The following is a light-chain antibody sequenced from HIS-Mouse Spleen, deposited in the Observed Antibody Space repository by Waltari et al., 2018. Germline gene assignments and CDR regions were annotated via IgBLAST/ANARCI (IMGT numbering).Light chain of an antibody. V-gene: IGLV2-23*01. CDR1: SSYVGSYNL. CDR2: EGS. CDR3: CSYAGSSTWV. J-gene: IGLJ3*02. Sequence: QSALTQPASVSGSPGQSITLSCTGTSSYVGSYNLFSCYQQPPGQAPKLMIYEGSKRPSGVSNRFSGSKSGNTASLTISGLQAEDEADYYCCSYAGSSTWVFGGGTKLTVL.